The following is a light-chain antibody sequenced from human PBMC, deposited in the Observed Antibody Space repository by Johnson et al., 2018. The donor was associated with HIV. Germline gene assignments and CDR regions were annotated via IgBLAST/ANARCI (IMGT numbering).Light chain of an antibody. Sequence: QSVLTQPPSVSAAPGQKVSISCSGSTYNIGNNYVSWYRHLPGTAPKLLISAKNKRPSGVPDRFSASKSGTSATLDITGLQTGDEADYYCGTWDSSLSVLYVFGTGTKVTVL. CDR3: GTWDSSLSVLYV. CDR2: AKN. V-gene: IGLV1-51*01. J-gene: IGLJ1*01. CDR1: TYNIGNNY.